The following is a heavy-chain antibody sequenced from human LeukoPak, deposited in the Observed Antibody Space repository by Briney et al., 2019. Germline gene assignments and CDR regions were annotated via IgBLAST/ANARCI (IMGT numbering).Heavy chain of an antibody. J-gene: IGHJ5*02. CDR3: ARVIPPARITMVRGANWFDP. V-gene: IGHV4-31*03. CDR2: IYYSGST. CDR1: GGSISSGGYY. Sequence: SETLSLTCTVSGGSISSGGYYWSWIRQHPGKGLEWIGYIYYSGSTYYNPSLKSRVTISVDTSKNQFSLKLSSVTAADTAVYYCARVIPPARITMVRGANWFDPWGQGTLVTVSS. D-gene: IGHD3-10*01.